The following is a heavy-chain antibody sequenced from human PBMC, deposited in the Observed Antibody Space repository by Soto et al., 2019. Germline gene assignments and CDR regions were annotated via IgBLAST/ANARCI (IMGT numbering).Heavy chain of an antibody. D-gene: IGHD2-15*01. Sequence: GGSLRLSCEASGFTFNTYSMHWVRQPPGKGLEWLAAIWYDGTQKYYADSVKGRFIISRDNSKKTLYLEMNSLRAEDTAVYFCARVPVSYRAPCSGGSCYLFDYWGQGTLVTVSS. CDR2: IWYDGTQK. J-gene: IGHJ4*02. V-gene: IGHV3-33*01. CDR1: GFTFNTYS. CDR3: ARVPVSYRAPCSGGSCYLFDY.